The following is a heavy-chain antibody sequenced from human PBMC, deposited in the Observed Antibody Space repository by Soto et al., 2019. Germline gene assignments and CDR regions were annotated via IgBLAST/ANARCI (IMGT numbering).Heavy chain of an antibody. J-gene: IGHJ4*02. CDR3: ARGYHGSGSYYRFDC. Sequence: ASVKVSCKTSGYTFTRYYIHWLRQSPGQGLEWMGWNNPDSGGTDYAQKFQGRVTMTRDTSISTAYMELSRLESDDMAVYYCARGYHGSGSYYRFDCWGQGTLVTSPQ. CDR2: NNPDSGGT. V-gene: IGHV1-2*02. CDR1: GYTFTRYY. D-gene: IGHD3-10*01.